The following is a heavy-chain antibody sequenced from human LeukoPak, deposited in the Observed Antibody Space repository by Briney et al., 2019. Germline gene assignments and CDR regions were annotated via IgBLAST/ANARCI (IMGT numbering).Heavy chain of an antibody. CDR3: ARRGVGMAVDP. CDR1: GGSMNRFY. CDR2: IYNNAKT. Sequence: SETLSLTCSVSGGSMNRFYWSWIRQSPGKGLEWIGYIYNNAKTNYKASLKSRVTISVNTSKNQFSLKLSSVTAADTAVYYCARRGVGMAVDPWGQGTLVTVSS. J-gene: IGHJ5*02. V-gene: IGHV4-59*08. D-gene: IGHD3-10*01.